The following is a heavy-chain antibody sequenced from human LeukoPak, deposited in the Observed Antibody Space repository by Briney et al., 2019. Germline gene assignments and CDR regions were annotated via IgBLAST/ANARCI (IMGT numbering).Heavy chain of an antibody. D-gene: IGHD3-16*01. CDR1: GFTFSSCW. Sequence: GGSLRPSCAASGFTFSSCWMNWARQAPGKGLEWVASINHNGNVNYYADSVKGRFTISRDNAKNSLYLQMSNLRAEDTAVYFCARGGGLDVWGQGATVTVSS. J-gene: IGHJ6*02. CDR3: ARGGGLDV. V-gene: IGHV3-7*03. CDR2: INHNGNVN.